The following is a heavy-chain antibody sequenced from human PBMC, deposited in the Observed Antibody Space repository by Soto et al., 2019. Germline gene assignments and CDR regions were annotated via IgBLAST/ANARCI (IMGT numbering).Heavy chain of an antibody. CDR3: AKIRWTISLQEEDAI. V-gene: IGHV1-69*06. CDR2: VIPIFGTP. J-gene: IGHJ4*02. CDR1: GGTFGSYA. D-gene: IGHD2-15*01. Sequence: QVQLVQSGAEVKKPGSSVKVSCKSSGGTFGSYAISWVRQAPGKGLEWMGGVIPIFGTPHYAQKFHGRVTITADIPTSTAYLELSSLKSADTAVYYCAKIRWTISLQEEDAIWGQGTLVTVSA.